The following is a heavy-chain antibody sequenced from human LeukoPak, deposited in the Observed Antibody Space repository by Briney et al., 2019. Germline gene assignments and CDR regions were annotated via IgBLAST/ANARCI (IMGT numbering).Heavy chain of an antibody. Sequence: SETLSLTCAVYGGSFSGYYWSWIRQSPGKGLEWIGEINHSEATDYNPSFKSRVTISVDTSKNQFSLKLSSVTAAGTAVYYCAREAQYCSGGSCYGGYFQHWGQGTLVTVSS. D-gene: IGHD2-15*01. V-gene: IGHV4-34*01. CDR2: INHSEAT. CDR3: AREAQYCSGGSCYGGYFQH. CDR1: GGSFSGYY. J-gene: IGHJ1*01.